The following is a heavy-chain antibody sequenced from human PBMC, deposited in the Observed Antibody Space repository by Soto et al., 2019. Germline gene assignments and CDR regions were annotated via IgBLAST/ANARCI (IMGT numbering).Heavy chain of an antibody. CDR2: VENKADGHAT. V-gene: IGHV3-73*01. Sequence: EVQFVESGGGLVQPGGSLKLSCAASGFSFRDSGMHWVRQASGKGLEWVGRVENKADGHATAYAASVKGRFTISRDDSKNTAYLQINCLKTEDTAVYYCPSLGNGGMDFWLPDATVTFSS. CDR1: GFSFRDSG. CDR3: PSLGNGGMDF. J-gene: IGHJ6*02. D-gene: IGHD2-8*01.